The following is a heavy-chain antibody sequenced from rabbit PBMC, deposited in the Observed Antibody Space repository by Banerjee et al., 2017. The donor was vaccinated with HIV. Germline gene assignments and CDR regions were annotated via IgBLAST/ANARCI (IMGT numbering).Heavy chain of an antibody. Sequence: QSLEESGGDLVKPGASLTLTCTASGFTFSSYYYMSWVRQAPGKGLEWIGTVDDGSSGSTWYASWAKGRFTISKTSSTTVTLQMTSLTAADTATYFCARDLANADDYRNLWGQGTLVTVS. V-gene: IGHV1S40*01. CDR1: GFTFSSYYY. J-gene: IGHJ4*01. D-gene: IGHD2-1*01. CDR2: VDDGSSGST. CDR3: ARDLANADDYRNL.